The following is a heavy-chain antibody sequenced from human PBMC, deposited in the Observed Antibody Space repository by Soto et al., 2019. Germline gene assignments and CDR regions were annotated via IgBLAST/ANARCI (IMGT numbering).Heavy chain of an antibody. CDR2: IYYSGST. V-gene: IGHV4-31*03. Sequence: SETLSLTCTVSGGSISSGGYYWSWIRQHPGKGLEWIGYIYYSGSTYYNPSLKSRVTRSVDTSKNQFSLKLSSVTAADTAVYYCARAPGYCSSTSCYRGYNWFDPWGQGTLVT. CDR3: ARAPGYCSSTSCYRGYNWFDP. J-gene: IGHJ5*02. CDR1: GGSISSGGYY. D-gene: IGHD2-2*02.